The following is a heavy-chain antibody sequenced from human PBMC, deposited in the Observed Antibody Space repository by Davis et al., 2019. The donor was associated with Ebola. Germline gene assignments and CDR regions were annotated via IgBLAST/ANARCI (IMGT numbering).Heavy chain of an antibody. CDR3: AGGERGSYVAGY. V-gene: IGHV4-59*01. Sequence: SETLSLTCTVSGGSISSYYWSWIRQPPGKGLEWIGYIYYSGSTNYNPSLKSRVPISVETSQNQFSLKLSSVTAADTAVYYCAGGERGSYVAGYWGQGTLVTVSS. D-gene: IGHD1-26*01. J-gene: IGHJ4*02. CDR2: IYYSGST. CDR1: GGSISSYY.